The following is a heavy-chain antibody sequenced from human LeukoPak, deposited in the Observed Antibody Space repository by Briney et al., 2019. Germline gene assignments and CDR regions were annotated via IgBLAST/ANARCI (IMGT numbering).Heavy chain of an antibody. CDR1: GFTFSSYA. V-gene: IGHV3-23*01. D-gene: IGHD4-23*01. CDR3: AKFGATVVTYIGY. CDR2: ISGSGGST. J-gene: IGHJ4*02. Sequence: GGSLRLSCAASGFTFSSYAMRWVRQAPGKGLEWGSAISGSGGSTYYADSVKGRFTISRDNSKNTLYLQMNSLRAEDTAVYYCAKFGATVVTYIGYWGQGTLVTVSS.